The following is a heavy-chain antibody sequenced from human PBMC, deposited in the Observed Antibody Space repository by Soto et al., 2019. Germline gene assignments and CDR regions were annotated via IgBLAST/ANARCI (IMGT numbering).Heavy chain of an antibody. CDR3: ARGYGDYVLDY. CDR2: IYYSGST. Sequence: QVQLQESGPGLVKPSETLSLTCTVSGGSISSYYWSWIRQPPGKGLEWIGYIYYSGSTNYNPSLKSRVTLSVDTSKNPFPLKLSSVTAADTAVYYCARGYGDYVLDYWGQGTLVTVSS. J-gene: IGHJ4*02. V-gene: IGHV4-59*01. CDR1: GGSISSYY. D-gene: IGHD4-17*01.